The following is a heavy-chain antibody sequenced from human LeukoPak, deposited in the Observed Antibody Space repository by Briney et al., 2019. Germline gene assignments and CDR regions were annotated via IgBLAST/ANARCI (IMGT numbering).Heavy chain of an antibody. V-gene: IGHV4-38-2*02. CDR3: ARDHYDSSGYYPWYFDY. J-gene: IGHJ4*02. CDR1: GYSISIGYY. CDR2: IYHSGST. D-gene: IGHD3-22*01. Sequence: SETLSLTCTVSGYSISIGYYWGWIRQPPGKGLEWIGSIYHSGSTYYNPSLKSRVTLSVDKSKNQFSLKLSSVTAADTAVYYCARDHYDSSGYYPWYFDYWGQGTLVTVSS.